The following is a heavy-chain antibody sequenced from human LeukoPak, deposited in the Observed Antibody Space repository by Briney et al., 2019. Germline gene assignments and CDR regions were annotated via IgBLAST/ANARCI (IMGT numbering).Heavy chain of an antibody. CDR1: GGSFSDYY. D-gene: IGHD3-16*02. CDR2: INHSGST. J-gene: IGHJ4*02. V-gene: IGHV4-34*01. CDR3: AKRGQAGYLY. Sequence: SETLSLTCAVYGGSFSDYYWSWIRQPPGKGLEWIGEINHSGSTNYNPSLKSRVTISVDTSKNQFSLNLNSVTAADTAVYYCAKRGQAGYLYWGQGTLVTVSS.